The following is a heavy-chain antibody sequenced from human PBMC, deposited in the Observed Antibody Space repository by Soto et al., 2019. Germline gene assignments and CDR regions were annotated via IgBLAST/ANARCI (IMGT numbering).Heavy chain of an antibody. Sequence: EVQLVESGGGLVQPGGSLRLSCVASGFTFSNYWMYWVRQAPGEGLVWVSRINNDGSVSSYADSVKGRLTISRDNVKITLYLQMDSLRAEDTAVYYCARGDCVGGTCYSLAGSFYSYMDVWGKGTTVTVFS. D-gene: IGHD2-15*01. CDR1: GFTFSNYW. CDR3: ARGDCVGGTCYSLAGSFYSYMDV. V-gene: IGHV3-74*01. J-gene: IGHJ6*03. CDR2: INNDGSVS.